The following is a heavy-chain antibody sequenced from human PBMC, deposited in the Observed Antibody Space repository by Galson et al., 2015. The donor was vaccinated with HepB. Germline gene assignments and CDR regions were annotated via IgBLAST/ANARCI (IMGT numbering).Heavy chain of an antibody. CDR1: GYSFTSYW. D-gene: IGHD3-22*01. Sequence: QSGAEVKKPGESLKISCKGSGYSFTSYWIGWVRQMPGKGLEWMGIIYPGDSDTRYSPSFQGQVTISADKSISTAYLQWSSLKASDTAMYYCARLGYYDSSGYYPGWFDPWGQGTLVTVSS. CDR3: ARLGYYDSSGYYPGWFDP. V-gene: IGHV5-51*03. J-gene: IGHJ5*02. CDR2: IYPGDSDT.